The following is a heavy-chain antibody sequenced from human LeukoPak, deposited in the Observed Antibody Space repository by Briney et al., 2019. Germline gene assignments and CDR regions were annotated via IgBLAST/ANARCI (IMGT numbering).Heavy chain of an antibody. J-gene: IGHJ4*02. CDR2: ISTSGSST. V-gene: IGHV3-48*03. Sequence: GGSLRLSCAGSGFTFSSYEMNWVRQAPGKGLELVSYISTSGSSTYYADSVKGRFTISRDNAKNSVYLQMNSLRAEDTAVYYCARDPPFWGGYWGQGTLVTVSS. CDR1: GFTFSSYE. CDR3: ARDPPFWGGY. D-gene: IGHD2/OR15-2a*01.